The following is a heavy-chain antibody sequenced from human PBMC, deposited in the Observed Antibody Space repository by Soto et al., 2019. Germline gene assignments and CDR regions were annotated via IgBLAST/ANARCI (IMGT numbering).Heavy chain of an antibody. D-gene: IGHD3-22*01. V-gene: IGHV1-3*01. CDR2: IDAGNAKT. CDR3: ARVSSGSDAFDV. Sequence: GASVKVSCKASGYTFISYTIHWVRQAPGQRLEWMVWIDAGNAKTKYSQKFQGRVTITRDTSASTTYMELSSLRFEDTAMYYCARVSSGSDAFDVWGQGTLVTVS. J-gene: IGHJ3*01. CDR1: GYTFISYT.